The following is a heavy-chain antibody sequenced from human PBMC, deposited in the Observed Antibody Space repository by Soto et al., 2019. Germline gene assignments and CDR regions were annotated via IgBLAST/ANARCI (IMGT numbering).Heavy chain of an antibody. V-gene: IGHV4-30-4*01. CDR1: GGSISSGDYY. CDR3: AREGIAATYGMDV. D-gene: IGHD6-13*01. Sequence: SETLSLTCTVSGGSISSGDYYWSWIRQPPGKGLEWIGYIYYSGSTYYNPSLKSRVTISVDTSKNQFSLKLSSVTAADTAVYYCAREGIAATYGMDVWGQGTTVTVSS. CDR2: IYYSGST. J-gene: IGHJ6*02.